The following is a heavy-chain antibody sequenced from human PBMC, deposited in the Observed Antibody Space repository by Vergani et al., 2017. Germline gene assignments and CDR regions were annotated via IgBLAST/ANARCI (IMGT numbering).Heavy chain of an antibody. J-gene: IGHJ6*03. CDR3: ARVRETGTNDMDV. Sequence: QVQLQQWGAGLLKPSETLSLTCAVYGGSFSGYYWSWIRQPPGKGLEWIGEINHSGSTNYNPSLKSRVTISVDTSKNQFSLKLSSVTAADTAVYYCARVRETGTNDMDVWGKGTTVTVSS. CDR2: INHSGST. CDR1: GGSFSGYY. V-gene: IGHV4-34*01. D-gene: IGHD1-7*01.